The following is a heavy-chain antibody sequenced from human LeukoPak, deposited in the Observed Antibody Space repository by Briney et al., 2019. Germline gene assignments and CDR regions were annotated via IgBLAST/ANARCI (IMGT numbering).Heavy chain of an antibody. D-gene: IGHD3-22*01. V-gene: IGHV3-74*01. CDR2: INSDGSST. Sequence: PGGSLTLSCEDSGFTFSSYWMHWVRQAPGKGLVWVSRINSDGSSTSYADSVKGRFTISRDNAKNTLYLQMNSLRAEDTAVYYCARTLRTYYYDSSGYYGIPYYFDYWGQGTLVTVSS. CDR1: GFTFSSYW. J-gene: IGHJ4*02. CDR3: ARTLRTYYYDSSGYYGIPYYFDY.